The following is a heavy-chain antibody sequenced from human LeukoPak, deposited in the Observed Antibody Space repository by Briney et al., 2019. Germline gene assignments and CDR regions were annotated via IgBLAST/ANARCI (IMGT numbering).Heavy chain of an antibody. J-gene: IGHJ4*02. V-gene: IGHV3-9*01. Sequence: GGSLRLSCAASGFTFDDYAMHWVRQAPGKGLEWVSGISWNSGSIGYADSVKGRFTISRDNAKNSLYLQMNSLRAEGTALYYCAKAPDLYSGSYFDYFDYWGQGTLVTVSS. CDR3: AKAPDLYSGSYFDYFDY. CDR1: GFTFDDYA. D-gene: IGHD1-26*01. CDR2: ISWNSGSI.